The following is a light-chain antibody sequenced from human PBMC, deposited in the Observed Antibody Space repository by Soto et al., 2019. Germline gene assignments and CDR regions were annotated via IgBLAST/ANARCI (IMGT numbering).Light chain of an antibody. J-gene: IGLJ1*01. CDR2: DVS. V-gene: IGLV2-11*01. CDR1: SSDVGGYNY. Sequence: QSALTQPRSVSVSPGQSVTISCTGTSSDVGGYNYVSWYQQHPGKAPKRMIYDVSKRPSGVPDRFSGSKSGKTASLTISGLQAEDEADYYCCSYAGSYTLVFGTGTKLTVL. CDR3: CSYAGSYTLV.